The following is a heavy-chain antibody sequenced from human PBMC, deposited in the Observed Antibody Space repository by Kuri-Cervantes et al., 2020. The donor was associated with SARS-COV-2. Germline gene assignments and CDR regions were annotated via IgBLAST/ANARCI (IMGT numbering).Heavy chain of an antibody. CDR3: VMEEAAGSVGGLQT. Sequence: GVFLRLYCAASGFTFSSYAMSWFRQAPGKGLEWVSAISGSGGSTYYADAVKGRFTISRDNSKNTVGLQMNNLGPDVSAVYYCVMEEAAGSVGGLQTWGQGTMVTVSS. CDR1: GFTFSSYA. V-gene: IGHV3-23*01. CDR2: ISGSGGST. J-gene: IGHJ3*01. D-gene: IGHD6-13*01.